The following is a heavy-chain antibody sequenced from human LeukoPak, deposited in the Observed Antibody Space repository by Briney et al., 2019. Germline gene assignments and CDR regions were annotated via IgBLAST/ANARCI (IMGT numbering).Heavy chain of an antibody. Sequence: PSETLSLTCAVYGGSFSGYYWSWIRQPPGKGLEWIGEINHSGSTNYNPSLKSRVTISVDTSKNQFSLKLSSVTAADTAVYYCARATGMGPLFDYWGQGTLVTVSS. V-gene: IGHV4-34*01. CDR2: INHSGST. J-gene: IGHJ4*02. D-gene: IGHD4-17*01. CDR3: ARATGMGPLFDY. CDR1: GGSFSGYY.